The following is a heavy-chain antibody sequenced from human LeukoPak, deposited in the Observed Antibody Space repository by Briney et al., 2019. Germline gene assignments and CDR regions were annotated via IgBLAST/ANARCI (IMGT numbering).Heavy chain of an antibody. J-gene: IGHJ4*02. CDR2: IYSGGDT. CDR1: GLTVSSNY. Sequence: PGGSLRLSCAASGLTVSSNYMSWVRQAPGKGLEWVSVIYSGGDTYYADFVKGRFTISRDNSKNTLYLQMNSLRPEDTAVYYCARAGGSYGNWGQGTLVTVSS. CDR3: ARAGGSYGN. V-gene: IGHV3-53*01. D-gene: IGHD1-26*01.